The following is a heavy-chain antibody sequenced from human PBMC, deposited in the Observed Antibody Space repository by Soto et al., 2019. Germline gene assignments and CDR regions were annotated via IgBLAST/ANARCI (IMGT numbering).Heavy chain of an antibody. D-gene: IGHD6-19*01. CDR3: ASVISSGWYYFDY. V-gene: IGHV1-18*01. J-gene: IGHJ4*02. CDR2: ISAYNGNT. Sequence: ASVKVSCKASGYTFTSYGISWGRQAPGQGLEWMGWISAYNGNTNYAQKLQGRVTMTTDTSTSTAYMELRSLRSDYTAVYYCASVISSGWYYFDYWGQGTLVTVSS. CDR1: GYTFTSYG.